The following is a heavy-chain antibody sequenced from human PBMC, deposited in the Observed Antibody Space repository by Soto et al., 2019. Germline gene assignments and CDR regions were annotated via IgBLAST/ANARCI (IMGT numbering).Heavy chain of an antibody. CDR3: AIKEETDPVFDY. J-gene: IGHJ4*02. V-gene: IGHV1-3*01. CDR1: GYTFTSYA. CDR2: INAGNGNT. Sequence: ASVKVSCKASGYTFTSYAMHWVRQAPGQRLEWMGWINAGNGNTKYSQKFQGRVTITRDTSASTAYMELSSLRSEDTAVYYCAIKEETDPVFDYWGQGTLVTVS.